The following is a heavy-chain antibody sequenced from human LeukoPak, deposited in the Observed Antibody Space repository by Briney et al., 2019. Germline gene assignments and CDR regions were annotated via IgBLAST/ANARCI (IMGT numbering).Heavy chain of an antibody. J-gene: IGHJ4*02. CDR2: ISHRGST. V-gene: IGHV4-34*01. CDR3: ARARCGSGSLDS. CDR1: GESFSGHY. D-gene: IGHD3-10*01. Sequence: SETLSLTCAVYGESFSGHYWTWIRQPPERGLDWIGEISHRGSTTSNPSLNNRVSISVDTSKNQFSLQLTSVTAADTAVYYCARARCGSGSLDSWGQGTLVTVSS.